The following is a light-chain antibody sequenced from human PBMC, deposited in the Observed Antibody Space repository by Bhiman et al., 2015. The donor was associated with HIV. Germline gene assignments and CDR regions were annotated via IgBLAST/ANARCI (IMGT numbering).Light chain of an antibody. CDR2: DVR. V-gene: IGLV2-14*03. CDR1: GPDVGLSDY. Sequence: QSALAQPASVSGSPGQSLTISCTATGPDVGLSDYVSWYQQHAGNAPKLIIYDVRGRPSGVSNRFSGSKSGNTASLTISGLQPEDEAEYHCCSYGGRSAPYVFGTGTKVIVL. J-gene: IGLJ1*01. CDR3: CSYGGRSAPYV.